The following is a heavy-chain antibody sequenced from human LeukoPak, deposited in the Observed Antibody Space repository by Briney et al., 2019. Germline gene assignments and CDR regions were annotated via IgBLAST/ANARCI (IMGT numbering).Heavy chain of an antibody. CDR3: TTDYYYDILTGYYTPLDYFDY. CDR1: GFTFSNAW. D-gene: IGHD3-9*01. CDR2: IKSKTDGGTT. V-gene: IGHV3-15*01. J-gene: IGHJ4*02. Sequence: GGSLRLSCAASGFTFSNAWMSWVRQAPGKGLEWVGHIKSKTDGGTTDYAAPVKGRFTISRDDSKNTLYLQMNSLKTEDTAVYYCTTDYYYDILTGYYTPLDYFDYWGQGTLVTVSS.